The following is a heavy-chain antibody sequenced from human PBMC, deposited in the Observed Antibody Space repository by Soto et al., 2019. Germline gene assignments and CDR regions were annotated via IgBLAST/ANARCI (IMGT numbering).Heavy chain of an antibody. D-gene: IGHD2-15*01. CDR3: ARDCSGGSCQY. Sequence: EVQLMESGGGLVQPGGSLRLSCAASGFTLSYYWMSWVRQAPGKGLEWVANIKEDGSEKYYVDSVKGRFTISRDNAQNSVFLQSNRLRVQDTAIYDCARDCSGGSCQYWGQGTLVTVSS. V-gene: IGHV3-7*01. J-gene: IGHJ4*02. CDR2: IKEDGSEK. CDR1: GFTLSYYW.